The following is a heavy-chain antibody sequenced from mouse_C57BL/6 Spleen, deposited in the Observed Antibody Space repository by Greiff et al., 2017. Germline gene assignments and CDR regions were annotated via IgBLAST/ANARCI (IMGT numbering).Heavy chain of an antibody. CDR3: ARGGLLPYAMDY. D-gene: IGHD2-3*01. CDR1: GFTFSDYG. CDR2: ISSGSSSI. J-gene: IGHJ4*01. Sequence: EVLLVESGGGLVKPGGSLKLSCAASGFTFSDYGMHWVRQAPEKGLEWVAYISSGSSSIYYADTLKGRFTISRDNPKNTLFLQMTSLRSEDTAMYYCARGGLLPYAMDYWGQGTSVTVSS. V-gene: IGHV5-17*01.